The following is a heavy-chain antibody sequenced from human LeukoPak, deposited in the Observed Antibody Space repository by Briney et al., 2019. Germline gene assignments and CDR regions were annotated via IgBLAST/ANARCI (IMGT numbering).Heavy chain of an antibody. CDR2: VNHRGDT. V-gene: IGHV4-34*01. D-gene: IGHD1-1*01. Sequence: ETLSLTCAVYGGSFSAYYWSWIRQSPGKGLQWIAEVNHRGDTNYNPSVKGRVTISVETSKNQFSLKVTSLTAADTAVYYCARGPTISETGYFDYWGQGTLVTVSS. J-gene: IGHJ4*03. CDR3: ARGPTISETGYFDY. CDR1: GGSFSAYY.